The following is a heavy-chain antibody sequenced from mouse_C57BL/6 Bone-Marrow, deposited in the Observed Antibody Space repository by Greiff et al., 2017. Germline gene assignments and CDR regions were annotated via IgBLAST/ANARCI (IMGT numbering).Heavy chain of an antibody. CDR2: IDPSDSYT. V-gene: IGHV1-69*01. J-gene: IGHJ4*01. CDR1: GYTFTSYW. D-gene: IGHD2-1*01. Sequence: LKQPGAELVMPGASVKLSCKASGYTFTSYWMHWVKQRPGHGLEWIGEIDPSDSYTNYNQKFKGKSTLTVDKSSSTAYMQLSSLTSEDSAVYYCARRWLYYGNDYYAMDYWGQGTSVTVSS. CDR3: ARRWLYYGNDYYAMDY.